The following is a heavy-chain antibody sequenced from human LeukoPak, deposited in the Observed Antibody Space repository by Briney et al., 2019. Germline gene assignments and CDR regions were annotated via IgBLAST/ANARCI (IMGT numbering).Heavy chain of an antibody. CDR2: ISGSGGGT. CDR1: GFTFSSYA. V-gene: IGHV3-23*01. J-gene: IGHJ4*02. D-gene: IGHD2-2*02. Sequence: GGSLRLSCAASGFTFSSYAMNWVRQAPGKGLEWVSAISGSGGGTYYADSVKGRFTISRDNSKNTLYLQMNSLRAEDTAVYYCAKWSYDIVVVPAAIGFDYWGQGTLVTVSS. CDR3: AKWSYDIVVVPAAIGFDY.